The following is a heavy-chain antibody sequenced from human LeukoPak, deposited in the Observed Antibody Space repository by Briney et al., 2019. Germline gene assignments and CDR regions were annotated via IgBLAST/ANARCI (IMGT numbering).Heavy chain of an antibody. D-gene: IGHD5-18*01. V-gene: IGHV1-46*01. Sequence: ASVKVSCKASGYTFTSYYMHWVRQAPGQGLEWMGIINPSGGSTSYAQKFQGRVTMTRDMSTSTVYMELSSLRSEDTAVYYCARDTLVDTALDYWGQGTRVTVSS. CDR3: ARDTLVDTALDY. CDR2: INPSGGST. CDR1: GYTFTSYY. J-gene: IGHJ4*02.